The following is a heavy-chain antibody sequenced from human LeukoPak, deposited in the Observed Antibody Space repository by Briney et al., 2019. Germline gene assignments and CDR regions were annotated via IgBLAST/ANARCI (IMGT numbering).Heavy chain of an antibody. CDR3: ARDDVEMATITAFDI. CDR2: IIPIFGTA. J-gene: IGHJ3*02. V-gene: IGHV1-69*05. D-gene: IGHD5-24*01. Sequence: SVKVSCKASGYTFTSYYMHWVRQAPGQGLEWMGGIIPIFGTANYAQKFQGRVTITTDESTSTAYMELSSLRSEDTAVYYCARDDVEMATITAFDIWGQGTMVTVSS. CDR1: GYTFTSYY.